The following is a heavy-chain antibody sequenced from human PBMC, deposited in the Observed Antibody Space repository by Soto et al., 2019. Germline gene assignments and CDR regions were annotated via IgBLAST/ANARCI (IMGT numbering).Heavy chain of an antibody. J-gene: IGHJ4*02. Sequence: QVQLVQSGAEDKKPGSSVKVSCKTSGGTFSSYAISWVRQAPGQGLEWMGGIIPIFGTANYAQKFQGRVTITADEYTSTASMEMSSMRSEETAVYYCARDRDNSGSYYHYWGKGTLVTVSS. CDR1: GGTFSSYA. CDR2: IIPIFGTA. CDR3: ARDRDNSGSYYHY. D-gene: IGHD1-26*01. V-gene: IGHV1-69*19.